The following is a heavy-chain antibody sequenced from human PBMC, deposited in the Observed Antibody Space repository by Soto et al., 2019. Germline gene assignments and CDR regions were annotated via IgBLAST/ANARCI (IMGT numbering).Heavy chain of an antibody. CDR2: IIPIFGTA. Sequence: SVKVSCKASGGTFSSYAISWVRQAPGRGLEWMGGIIPIFGTANYAQKFQGRVTITADESTSTAYMELSSLRSEDTAVYYCARDRRGSYHQHFDYWGQGTLVTVSS. J-gene: IGHJ4*02. CDR1: GGTFSSYA. CDR3: ARDRRGSYHQHFDY. D-gene: IGHD1-26*01. V-gene: IGHV1-69*13.